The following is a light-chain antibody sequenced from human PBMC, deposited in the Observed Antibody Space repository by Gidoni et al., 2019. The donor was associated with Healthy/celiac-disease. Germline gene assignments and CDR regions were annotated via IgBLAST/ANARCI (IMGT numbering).Light chain of an antibody. J-gene: IGKJ4*01. CDR2: AAS. V-gene: IGKV1-9*01. CDR1: QGISSY. Sequence: DIQLTQSPSFLSASVGDRVTITCRASQGISSYLAWHQQKPGKAPKLLIYAASTLQSGVPSRFSGSGSGTEFTLTISSLQPEDFATNYCQQLNSYPLTFGGGTKVEIK. CDR3: QQLNSYPLT.